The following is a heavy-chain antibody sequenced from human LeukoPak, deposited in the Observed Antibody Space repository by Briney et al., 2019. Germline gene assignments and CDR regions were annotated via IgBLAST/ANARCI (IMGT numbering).Heavy chain of an antibody. J-gene: IGHJ5*02. CDR2: IYWNDDT. CDR3: ARRRSPSNGDWFDP. V-gene: IGHV2-5*01. Sequence: SGPTLVNPTQTLTLTCTFSGFSLGTSGVAVGWFRQPPGGALEWLALIYWNDDTFYNPSLDSRLTIAKDTSKNQVVLTMTNMDPVDTATFYCARRRSPSNGDWFDPWGQGTLVTVSS. CDR1: GFSLGTSGVA. D-gene: IGHD4-17*01.